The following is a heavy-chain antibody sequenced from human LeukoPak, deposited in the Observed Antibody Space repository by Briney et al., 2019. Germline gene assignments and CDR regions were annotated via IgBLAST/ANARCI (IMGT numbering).Heavy chain of an antibody. V-gene: IGHV4-39*01. D-gene: IGHD6-19*01. CDR2: IYYSGST. CDR3: ARQGGWYFGWFDP. CDR1: GGSISSSYW. Sequence: SGTLSLTCAVSGGSISSSYWWSWVRQPPGKGLEWIGSIYYSGSTYYNPSLKSRVTISVDTSKNQFSLKLSSVTAADTAVYYCARQGGWYFGWFDPWGQGTLVTVSS. J-gene: IGHJ5*02.